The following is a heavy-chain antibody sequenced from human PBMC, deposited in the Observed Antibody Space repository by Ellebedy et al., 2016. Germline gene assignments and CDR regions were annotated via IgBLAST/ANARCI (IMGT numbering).Heavy chain of an antibody. J-gene: IGHJ6*03. D-gene: IGHD2-2*01. CDR2: IYTSGST. Sequence: LRLXXTVSGGSISSGSYYWSWIRQPAGKGLEWIGRIYTSGSTNYNPSLKSRVTMSVDTSKNQFSLKLSSVTAADTAVYYCARVTRYCSSTSCSYYYYYYMDVWGKGTTVTVSS. V-gene: IGHV4-61*02. CDR1: GGSISSGSYY. CDR3: ARVTRYCSSTSCSYYYYYYMDV.